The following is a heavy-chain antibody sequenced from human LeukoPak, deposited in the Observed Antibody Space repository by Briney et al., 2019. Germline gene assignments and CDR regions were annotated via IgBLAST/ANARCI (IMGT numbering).Heavy chain of an antibody. Sequence: SVKVSCKASGGTFSSYAISWVRQAPGQGLEWMGRIIPIIGIANYAQKFQGRVTITADKSTSTAYMELSSLRSEDTAVYYCARVRDSSGYYTGAFDIWGRGTMVTVSS. V-gene: IGHV1-69*04. CDR2: IIPIIGIA. CDR3: ARVRDSSGYYTGAFDI. D-gene: IGHD3-22*01. J-gene: IGHJ3*02. CDR1: GGTFSSYA.